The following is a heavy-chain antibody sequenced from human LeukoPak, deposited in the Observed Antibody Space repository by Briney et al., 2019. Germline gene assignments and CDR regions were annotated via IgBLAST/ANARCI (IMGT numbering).Heavy chain of an antibody. CDR2: INPNSGGT. Sequence: ASVTVSCKASGYTFTGYYIHWVRQAPGQGLEWMGWINPNSGGTDYAQKFQGRVTMTRDTSITTAYMELSRLRSDDTAVYYCARDWDYYFDYWGQGTLVTVSS. CDR3: ARDWDYYFDY. J-gene: IGHJ4*02. D-gene: IGHD1-26*01. V-gene: IGHV1-2*02. CDR1: GYTFTGYY.